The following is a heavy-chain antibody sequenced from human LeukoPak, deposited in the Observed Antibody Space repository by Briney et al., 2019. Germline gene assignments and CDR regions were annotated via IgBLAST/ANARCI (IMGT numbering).Heavy chain of an antibody. V-gene: IGHV1-2*02. Sequence: ASVKVSCKASGYTFTGYYMHWVRQAPGQGLEGMGWINPNSGGTNYAQKFQGRVTMTRNTSISTAYMELSRLRSDDTAVYYCARPHRYCSSTSCFYYWGQGTLVTVSS. CDR2: INPNSGGT. D-gene: IGHD2-2*01. CDR1: GYTFTGYY. CDR3: ARPHRYCSSTSCFYY. J-gene: IGHJ4*02.